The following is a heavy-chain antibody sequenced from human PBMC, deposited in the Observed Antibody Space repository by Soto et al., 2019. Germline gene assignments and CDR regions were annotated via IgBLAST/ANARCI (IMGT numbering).Heavy chain of an antibody. Sequence: SETLSLTCIVSGVAISSYYWNWIRQPPGKGLEWIGYINYSGSTNYNPSLKSRVTISVDTSKNQFSLKLSSVTAADTAVYYCARDTGGRLQPLDYWGQGTLVTVSS. D-gene: IGHD3-16*01. V-gene: IGHV4-59*01. CDR3: ARDTGGRLQPLDY. CDR2: INYSGST. J-gene: IGHJ4*02. CDR1: GVAISSYY.